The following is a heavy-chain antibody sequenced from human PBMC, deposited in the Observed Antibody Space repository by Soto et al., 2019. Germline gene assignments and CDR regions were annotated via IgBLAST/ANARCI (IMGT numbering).Heavy chain of an antibody. CDR1: GYSFIDYF. J-gene: IGHJ4*02. CDR2: IHPNSGIT. V-gene: IGHV1-2*02. Sequence: QVQLVQSGAEVKKPGASMKVSCKASGYSFIDYFMHWVRQAPGQGLQWVGSIHPNSGITKFSPEFLGRVTMTRDTSLNTAYLELDGLTSDDTGXXXXXXXXRRGMRVEQPDYWGQGTLLTVSS. D-gene: IGHD2-8*01. CDR3: XXXXRRGMRVEQPDY.